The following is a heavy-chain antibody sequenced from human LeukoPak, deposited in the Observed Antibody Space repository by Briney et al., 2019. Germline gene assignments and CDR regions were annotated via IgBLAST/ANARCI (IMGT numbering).Heavy chain of an antibody. J-gene: IGHJ3*01. V-gene: IGHV1-24*01. CDR2: FDPEDGET. D-gene: IGHD3-16*01. Sequence: ASVKVSCKVSGYTLTELSMHWVRQAPGKGLEWMGGFDPEDGETIYAQKFQGRVTITEDTSTDTAYMELSSLRSEDTAVYYCARDGLPWGQGTMVTVSS. CDR3: ARDGLP. CDR1: GYTLTELS.